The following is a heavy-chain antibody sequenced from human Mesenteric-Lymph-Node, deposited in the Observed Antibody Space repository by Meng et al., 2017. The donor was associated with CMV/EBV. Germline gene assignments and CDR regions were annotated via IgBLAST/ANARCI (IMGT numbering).Heavy chain of an antibody. D-gene: IGHD6-6*01. Sequence: GESLKISCKGSGYSFTSYWIGWVRQMHGKGLEWMGIIYPGDSDTRYSPSFQGQVTISAAKSISTAYLQWSSLKASDTAMYYCARHHGTRLRAARLPFDYWGQGTLVTVSS. CDR2: IYPGDSDT. CDR3: ARHHGTRLRAARLPFDY. J-gene: IGHJ4*02. CDR1: GYSFTSYW. V-gene: IGHV5-51*01.